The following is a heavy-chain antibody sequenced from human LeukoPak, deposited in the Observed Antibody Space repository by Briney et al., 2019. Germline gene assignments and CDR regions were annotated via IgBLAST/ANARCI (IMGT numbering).Heavy chain of an antibody. CDR3: VAARIDWGRNWFDP. V-gene: IGHV1-24*01. Sequence: GASVKVSCKVSGDIITEIAIHWGRQAPGKGLEWMGGFDPEDGETTYAQKFQGRVSMTENTSTDTVYMDVSSLESDDTAVYYCVAARIDWGRNWFDPWGQGTLLIVSS. CDR1: GDIITEIA. D-gene: IGHD3-9*01. J-gene: IGHJ5*02. CDR2: FDPEDGET.